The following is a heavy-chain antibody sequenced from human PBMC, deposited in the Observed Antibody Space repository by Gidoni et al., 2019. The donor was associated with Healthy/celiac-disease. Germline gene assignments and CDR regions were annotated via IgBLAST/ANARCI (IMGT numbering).Heavy chain of an antibody. D-gene: IGHD3-10*01. Sequence: FTGRSYAMHWVRQAPGKGLEWVAVISYDGSNKYYADSVKGRFTISRDNSKNTLYLQMNSLRAEDTAVYYCARAPPPSSGSGSYSGAFDIWGQGTMVTVSS. CDR3: ARAPPPSSGSGSYSGAFDI. CDR2: ISYDGSNK. CDR1: FTGRSYA. J-gene: IGHJ3*02. V-gene: IGHV3-30-3*01.